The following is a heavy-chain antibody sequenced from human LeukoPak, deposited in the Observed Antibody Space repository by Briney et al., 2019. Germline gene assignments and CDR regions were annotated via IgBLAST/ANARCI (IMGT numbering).Heavy chain of an antibody. V-gene: IGHV4-59*01. Sequence: SETLSLTCTVSGDSISSYYWSWIRQPPGGGLEWVGYIYHSGSTNYNPSLKSRVTISLDTSKNQFSLNLISVTAADTAVYYCARGANFYYYGMDVWGQGTTVTVSS. J-gene: IGHJ6*02. CDR2: IYHSGST. D-gene: IGHD4/OR15-4a*01. CDR1: GDSISSYY. CDR3: ARGANFYYYGMDV.